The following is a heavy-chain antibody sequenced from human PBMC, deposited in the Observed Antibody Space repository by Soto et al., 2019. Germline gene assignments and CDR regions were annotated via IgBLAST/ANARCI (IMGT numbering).Heavy chain of an antibody. J-gene: IGHJ6*02. Sequence: QVQLVQSGAEVKKPGSSVKVSCKASGGPFSTYAINWVRQARGQRLERVRGIIPIVGAANYREALQGRLTITADMSASTVYMELSSLRSEDTAVYFCAREMTTVTPDDSYNYFGMDVCGQGTTVTVSS. V-gene: IGHV1-69*06. CDR1: GGPFSTYA. CDR2: IIPIVGAA. D-gene: IGHD4-4*01. CDR3: AREMTTVTPDDSYNYFGMDV.